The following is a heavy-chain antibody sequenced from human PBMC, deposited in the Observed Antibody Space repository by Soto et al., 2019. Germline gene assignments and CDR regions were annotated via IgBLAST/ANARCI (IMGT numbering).Heavy chain of an antibody. CDR2: ISNSGGTT. D-gene: IGHD3-9*01. Sequence: PGGSLRLSCAASGFMFSSYAMSCVRQAPGKGLEWVSAISNSGGTTYYADSVKGRFTISRDNSKHTLYLQMNSLRAEDTAVYYCAKKTGYSSGAFDIWGQGTMVTVSS. V-gene: IGHV3-23*01. CDR1: GFMFSSYA. J-gene: IGHJ3*02. CDR3: AKKTGYSSGAFDI.